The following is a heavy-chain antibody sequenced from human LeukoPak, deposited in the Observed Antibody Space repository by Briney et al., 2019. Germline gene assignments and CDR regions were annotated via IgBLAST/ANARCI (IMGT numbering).Heavy chain of an antibody. V-gene: IGHV3-30-3*01. Sequence: GRSLRLSCAASGFTFSSYTMHWVRQAPGKGLEWVVVISYDGSNKKYVDSVKGRFTISTDESKNTLYLQMNSLRSEDTAVYYCARSIGTHFDYGGQGPLVTVSS. J-gene: IGHJ4*02. CDR1: GFTFSSYT. CDR2: ISYDGSNK. CDR3: ARSIGTHFDY. D-gene: IGHD3-22*01.